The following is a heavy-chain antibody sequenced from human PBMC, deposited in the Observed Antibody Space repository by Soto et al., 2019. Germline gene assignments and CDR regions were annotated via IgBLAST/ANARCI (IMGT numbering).Heavy chain of an antibody. V-gene: IGHV4-39*01. D-gene: IGHD6-19*01. CDR3: GGTQWTYSYYCMDV. CDR1: CGSISSSSYY. Sequence: SETRSSSSTVSCGSISSSSYYWGWIRQPPVKVLEWLGSIYYSGSTYYNPSLKSRVTISVDTSKNQFSLKLSSVTAAETDVYYCGGTQWTYSYYCMDVGGEATTFT. J-gene: IGHJ6*02. CDR2: IYYSGST.